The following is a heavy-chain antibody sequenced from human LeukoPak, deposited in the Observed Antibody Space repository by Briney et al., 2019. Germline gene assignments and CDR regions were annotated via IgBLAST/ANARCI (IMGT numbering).Heavy chain of an antibody. Sequence: SETLSLTCAVYVGSFNGYHWNWIRLSPGKGPEWIGEVNESGGTNINPSLRSRAILSVDTSMNQFSLKLISVTAADTAVYYCARCGGSCLNFDYWGQGTLVTVSS. J-gene: IGHJ4*02. V-gene: IGHV4-34*04. D-gene: IGHD2-15*01. CDR2: VNESGGT. CDR3: ARCGGSCLNFDY. CDR1: VGSFNGYH.